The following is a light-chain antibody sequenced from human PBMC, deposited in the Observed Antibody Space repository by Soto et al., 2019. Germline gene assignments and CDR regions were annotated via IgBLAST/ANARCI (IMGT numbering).Light chain of an antibody. Sequence: AIQEKKNPSSLSASVGDRVTITCRASQDIRGALAWYQQKPGKAPKLLIYDVSTLESGVPSRFSGSGSGTEFTLAISSLQPEDFGTYYCQQFNSYPITFGHGTRLEIK. V-gene: IGKV1-13*02. CDR1: QDIRGA. CDR3: QQFNSYPIT. CDR2: DVS. J-gene: IGKJ5*01.